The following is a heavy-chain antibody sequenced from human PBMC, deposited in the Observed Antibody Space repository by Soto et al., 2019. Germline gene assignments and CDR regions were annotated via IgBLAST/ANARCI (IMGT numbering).Heavy chain of an antibody. CDR3: AKGDNLGPKTGYAFDP. CDR1: GDSVSSNTAS. CDR2: TYFRSKWYN. V-gene: IGHV6-1*01. Sequence: PSQTLSLTCAISGDSVSSNTASWNWIRQSPSRGLEWLGGTYFRSKWYNDYAVSVKSRIIINPDTSNNQFSPQLNSVTPEDTAVYFCAKGDNLGPKTGYAFDPWGQGIMVTVSS. J-gene: IGHJ5*02. D-gene: IGHD5-12*01.